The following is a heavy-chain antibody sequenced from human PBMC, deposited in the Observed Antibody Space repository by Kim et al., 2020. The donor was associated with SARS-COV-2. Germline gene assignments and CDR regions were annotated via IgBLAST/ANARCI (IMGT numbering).Heavy chain of an antibody. V-gene: IGHV3-30-3*01. CDR1: GFTFSSYA. Sequence: GGSLRLSCAASGFTFSSYAMHWVRQAPGKGLEWVAVISYDGSNKYYADSVKGRFTISRDNSKNTLYLQMNSLRAEDTAVYYCARDSEQGVVLTFDYWGQGTLVTVSS. CDR2: ISYDGSNK. D-gene: IGHD3-3*01. J-gene: IGHJ4*02. CDR3: ARDSEQGVVLTFDY.